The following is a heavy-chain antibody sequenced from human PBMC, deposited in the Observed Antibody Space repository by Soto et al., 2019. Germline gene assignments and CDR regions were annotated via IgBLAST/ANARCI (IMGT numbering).Heavy chain of an antibody. Sequence: EVQLVESGGGLVKPGGSLRLSCAASGFTFSRYSMNWVRQAPRKGLEWVSSISSSSSYIYYADSVKGRCTLSRDNAKXXXXXXXXXXGAEDTAVYYCARPGHSYYYYMDVWGKGTTVTVSS. J-gene: IGHJ6*03. V-gene: IGHV3-21*01. CDR1: GFTFSRYS. CDR3: ARPGHSYYYYMDV. CDR2: ISSSSSYI.